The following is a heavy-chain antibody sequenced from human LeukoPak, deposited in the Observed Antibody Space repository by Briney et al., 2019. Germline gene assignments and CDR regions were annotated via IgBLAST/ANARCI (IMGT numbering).Heavy chain of an antibody. CDR1: GGSISSSSYY. CDR3: ASCGGNCDPYYRYYMDV. J-gene: IGHJ6*03. CDR2: IYYSGST. D-gene: IGHD2-21*01. Sequence: PSETLSLTCTVSGGSISSSSYYWGWIRQPPGKGLEWIGSIYYSGSTYYNPSLKSRVTISVDTSKNQFSLKLSSVTAADTAVYYCASCGGNCDPYYRYYMDVWGKGTTVTVSS. V-gene: IGHV4-39*07.